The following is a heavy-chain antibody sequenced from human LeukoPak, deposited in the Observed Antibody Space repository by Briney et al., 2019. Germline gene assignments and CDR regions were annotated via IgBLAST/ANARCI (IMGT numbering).Heavy chain of an antibody. CDR1: GFPFSNYW. V-gene: IGHV3-74*01. J-gene: IGHJ4*02. Sequence: GGSLRLSCAPSGFPFSNYWMHWVRQAPGKGLVWVSRVNSDGSTTNYADSVKGRFTTSRDNTENTLYMRMNSLRPEDTAVYYCARGYYSSSRFDSWGQGTLVTVSS. D-gene: IGHD6-13*01. CDR3: ARGYYSSSRFDS. CDR2: VNSDGSTT.